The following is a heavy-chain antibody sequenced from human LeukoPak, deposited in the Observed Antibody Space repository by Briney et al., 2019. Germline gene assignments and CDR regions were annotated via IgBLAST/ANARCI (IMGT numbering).Heavy chain of an antibody. CDR2: IIPIFGTA. Sequence: SVKVSCKASGGTFSSYGISWVRQAPGQGLEWMGGIIPIFGTANYAQKFQGRVTITADESTSTAYMELSSLRSEDTAVYYCAAYCSGGSCHGVFDYWGQGTLVTVSS. V-gene: IGHV1-69*01. D-gene: IGHD2-15*01. J-gene: IGHJ4*02. CDR3: AAYCSGGSCHGVFDY. CDR1: GGTFSSYG.